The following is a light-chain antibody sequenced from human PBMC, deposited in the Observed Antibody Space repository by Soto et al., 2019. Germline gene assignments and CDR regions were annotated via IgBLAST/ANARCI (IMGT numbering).Light chain of an antibody. CDR2: SVS. J-gene: IGKJ1*01. V-gene: IGKV1-39*01. CDR3: QQSYGPPPT. CDR1: QNIGRF. Sequence: DIPMTQSPSSLSASVGDRVTITCRSSQNIGRFLNWYQQKQGKAPELLIFSVSSLRTGVPSRFSGSGSGPDFTLTITTLQPEDFATYFCQQSYGPPPTFGQGTKVEMK.